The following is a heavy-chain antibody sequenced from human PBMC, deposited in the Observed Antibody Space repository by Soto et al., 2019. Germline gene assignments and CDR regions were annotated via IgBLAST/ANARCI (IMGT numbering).Heavy chain of an antibody. V-gene: IGHV1-18*01. CDR2: ISAYNGNT. CDR1: GYTFTCYG. CDR3: ARDGGYYYYYGMDV. D-gene: IGHD2-15*01. J-gene: IGHJ6*02. Sequence: ASVKVSCKASGYTFTCYGISWVRQAPGQGLEWMGWISAYNGNTNYAQKLQGRVTMTTDTSTSTAYMELRSLRSDDTAVYYCARDGGYYYYYGMDVWGQGTTVTVSS.